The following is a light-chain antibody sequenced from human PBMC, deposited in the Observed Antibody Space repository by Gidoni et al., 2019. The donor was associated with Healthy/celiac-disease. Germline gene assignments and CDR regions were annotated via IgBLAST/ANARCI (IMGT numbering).Light chain of an antibody. J-gene: IGKJ2*01. CDR2: KAS. CDR3: QQYNSYSLT. CDR1: QSIGSW. V-gene: IGKV1-5*03. Sequence: DSQMTHSPSTLSASVGDRVTITCRASQSIGSWLAWYQQKPGKAPKLLIYKASSLESGVPSRFSGSGSGTEFTLTISSLQPDDFATYYCQQYNSYSLTFXXXTKLEIK.